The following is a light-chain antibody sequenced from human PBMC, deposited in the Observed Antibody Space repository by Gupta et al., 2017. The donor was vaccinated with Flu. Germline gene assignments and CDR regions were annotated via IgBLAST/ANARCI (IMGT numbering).Light chain of an antibody. J-gene: IGKJ2*01. CDR2: GAS. CDR1: QSGSSRY. Sequence: LSLSPGERANRACRASQSGSSRYLSWYQQKPGQAPRLLISGASSRAKGSGDRCSGSGDGTDCTLTIIRREPEDSAVYYCQQEDSEPPMSTFGQGTKVEIK. CDR3: QQEDSEPPMST. V-gene: IGKV3-20*01.